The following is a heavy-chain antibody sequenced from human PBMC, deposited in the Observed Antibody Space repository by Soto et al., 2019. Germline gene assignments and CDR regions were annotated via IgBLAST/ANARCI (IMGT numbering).Heavy chain of an antibody. CDR2: IYPGDFDT. CDR3: ARQITSGTDV. D-gene: IGHD6-19*01. V-gene: IGHV5-51*01. CDR1: GYSFTTYW. J-gene: IGHJ6*02. Sequence: GESLKISCKGSGYSFTTYWIGWVRQMPGKGLEWMGIIYPGDFDTRYSPSFQGQVTISADKSISTAYLHWGSLRTPDTAMYYCARQITSGTDVWGQGTTVTVSS.